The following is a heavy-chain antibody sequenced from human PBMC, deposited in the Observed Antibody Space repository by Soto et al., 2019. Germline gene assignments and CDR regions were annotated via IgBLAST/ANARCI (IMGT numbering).Heavy chain of an antibody. V-gene: IGHV1-18*01. CDR3: ARSIGLPPVVRYFFDY. CDR2: ISTDNSNT. J-gene: IGHJ4*02. Sequence: QVQLVQSGAEVKKPGASVKVSCKASGYIFSNYGFTWVRQAPGQGLEWMGWISTDNSNTNYAQRFQGRVTMTTDTSTNTAYMELRNLRSDDTAVYFCARSIGLPPVVRYFFDYWGQGTLVTVSS. CDR1: GYIFSNYG. D-gene: IGHD3-10*01.